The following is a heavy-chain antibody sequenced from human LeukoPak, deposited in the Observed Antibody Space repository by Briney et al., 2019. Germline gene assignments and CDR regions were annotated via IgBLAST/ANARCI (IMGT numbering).Heavy chain of an antibody. D-gene: IGHD3-10*01. CDR2: ISYDGSNK. J-gene: IGHJ4*02. CDR3: AKDRRSGSYYHYFDY. CDR1: GFRFSSYG. V-gene: IGHV3-30*18. Sequence: GGSLRLSCAASGFRFSSYGMNWVRQAPGKGLEWVAVISYDGSNKNYADSVKGRFTIPRDNSKSTLNLQMNSLRVEDTAVYYCAKDRRSGSYYHYFDYWGQGTLVTVSS.